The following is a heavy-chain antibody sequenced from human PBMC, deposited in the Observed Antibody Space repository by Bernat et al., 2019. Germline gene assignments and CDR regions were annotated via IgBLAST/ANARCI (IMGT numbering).Heavy chain of an antibody. J-gene: IGHJ4*02. Sequence: EVQLLESGGGLVQPGGSLRLSCAASGFTFSSYAMSWVRQAPGKGLEWVSAISGSGGSTYYADSVKGRFTISRDNSKNTLYLQMNSLRAEDTAVYYCARDPYFGSGYFDYWGQGTLVTVSS. CDR2: ISGSGGST. D-gene: IGHD2-21*01. CDR3: ARDPYFGSGYFDY. CDR1: GFTFSSYA. V-gene: IGHV3-23*01.